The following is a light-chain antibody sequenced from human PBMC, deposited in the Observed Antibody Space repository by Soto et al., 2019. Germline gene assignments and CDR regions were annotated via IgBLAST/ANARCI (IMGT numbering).Light chain of an antibody. Sequence: QSVLTQPPSASGSPGQSLTISCTGTSSVVGAYKYVSWYQQYPGKAHKLMIYEVTKRPSGVPDRFSGSKSGNTASLTVSGLQAEDEADYYCSSYAGSNIYVFGTGTKVTVL. J-gene: IGLJ1*01. CDR2: EVT. CDR3: SSYAGSNIYV. CDR1: SSVVGAYKY. V-gene: IGLV2-8*01.